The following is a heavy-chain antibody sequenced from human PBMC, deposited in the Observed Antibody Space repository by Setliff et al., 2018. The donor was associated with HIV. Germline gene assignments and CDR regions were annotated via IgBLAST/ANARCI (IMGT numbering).Heavy chain of an antibody. D-gene: IGHD3-10*01. CDR2: IHYSGSS. Sequence: PSETLSLTCTVSGGSITGHYWSWIRQPPGKGLEWIGYIHYSGSSNYNPSLKSRVSISVDTSKKQVSLKLNSVTAADTAVYYCATYADRESNRFDPWGQGILVTVSS. CDR1: GGSITGHY. J-gene: IGHJ5*02. CDR3: ATYADRESNRFDP. V-gene: IGHV4-59*11.